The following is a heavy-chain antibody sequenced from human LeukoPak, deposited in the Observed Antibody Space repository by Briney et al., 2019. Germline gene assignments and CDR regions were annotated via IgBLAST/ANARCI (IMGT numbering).Heavy chain of an antibody. Sequence: SETLSLTCTVSGGSISSGDYYWSWIRQPPGKGLEWIGYIYYSGSTYYNPSLKSRVTISVDTSKNQFSLKLSSETAADTAVYYCARVQQGYFDYWGQGTLVTVSS. D-gene: IGHD6-13*01. CDR3: ARVQQGYFDY. CDR1: GGSISSGDYY. J-gene: IGHJ4*02. CDR2: IYYSGST. V-gene: IGHV4-30-4*01.